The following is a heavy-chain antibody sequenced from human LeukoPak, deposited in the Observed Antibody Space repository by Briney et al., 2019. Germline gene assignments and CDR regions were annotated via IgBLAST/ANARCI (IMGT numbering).Heavy chain of an antibody. Sequence: PSETLSLTCTVSGGSISSYYWSWIRQPPGKGLEWIGYIYYSGSTNYNPSLKSRVTISVDTSKNQFSLKLSSVTAADTAVYYCARDRASGSSHAFDIWGQGTMVTVSS. J-gene: IGHJ3*02. CDR1: GGSISSYY. CDR3: ARDRASGSSHAFDI. CDR2: IYYSGST. D-gene: IGHD3-10*01. V-gene: IGHV4-59*12.